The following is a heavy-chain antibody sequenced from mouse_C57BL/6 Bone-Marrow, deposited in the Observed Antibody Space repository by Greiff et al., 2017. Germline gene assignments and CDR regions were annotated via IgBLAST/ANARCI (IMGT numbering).Heavy chain of an antibody. CDR1: GYTFTSYW. D-gene: IGHD2-5*01. V-gene: IGHV1-69*01. CDR3: ARSYYNIYVGVYYYAMDY. J-gene: IGHJ4*01. Sequence: QVQLQQPGAELVMPGASVTLSCKASGYTFTSYWMHWVKQRPGQGLEWIGEIDPSDSYTNYNQKFKGKSTLTVDKSSSTASMQLSSLTSEYSAVYYCARSYYNIYVGVYYYAMDYWGQGTSVTVAS. CDR2: IDPSDSYT.